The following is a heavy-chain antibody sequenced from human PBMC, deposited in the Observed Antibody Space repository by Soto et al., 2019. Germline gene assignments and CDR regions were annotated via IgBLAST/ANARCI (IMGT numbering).Heavy chain of an antibody. V-gene: IGHV4-39*01. CDR2: IYYSGST. Sequence: QLQLQESGPGLVKPSETLSLTCTVSGGSISSSSYYWGWIRQPPGKGPEWIGSIYYSGSTYYNPSLKSRVTISVDTSKNQFSLKLSSVTAADTAVYYCARQGGYMVHAFDIWGQGTMVTVSS. CDR3: ARQGGYMVHAFDI. D-gene: IGHD5-12*01. J-gene: IGHJ3*02. CDR1: GGSISSSSYY.